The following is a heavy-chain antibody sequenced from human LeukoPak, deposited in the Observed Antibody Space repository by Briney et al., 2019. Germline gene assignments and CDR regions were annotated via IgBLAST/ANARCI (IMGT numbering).Heavy chain of an antibody. CDR1: GVSFSDYF. D-gene: IGHD3-22*01. CDR2: ISHSGST. V-gene: IGHV4-34*01. J-gene: IGHJ4*02. Sequence: SETLSLTCAVYGVSFSDYFWSWIRQSPGKGLEWIGEISHSGSTTYNPSLRSRVTISGDTSKKQFSLKLSSVTAADTAVYYCVTYYYGSSAPKRNYWGQGILVTVSS. CDR3: VTYYYGSSAPKRNY.